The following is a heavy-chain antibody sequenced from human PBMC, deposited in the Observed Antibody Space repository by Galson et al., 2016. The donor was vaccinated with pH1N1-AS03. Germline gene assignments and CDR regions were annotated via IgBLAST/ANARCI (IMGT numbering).Heavy chain of an antibody. D-gene: IGHD4-17*01. CDR2: IYYSGST. CDR3: ARRVYGDYVNWFDP. J-gene: IGHJ5*02. CDR1: GGSISSSSYY. V-gene: IGHV4-39*01. Sequence: ETLSLTCTVSGGSISSSSYYWGWIRQPPGKGLEWIGSIYYSGSTYYNPSLKSRVTISVDTPKNQFSLRLSPVTAADTAVYYCARRVYGDYVNWFDPWGQGTLVTVSS.